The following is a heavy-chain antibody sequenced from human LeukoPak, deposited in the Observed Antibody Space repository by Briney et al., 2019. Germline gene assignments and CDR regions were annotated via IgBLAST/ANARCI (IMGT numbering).Heavy chain of an antibody. D-gene: IGHD2-2*01. J-gene: IGHJ6*03. Sequence: SETLSLTCTVSGGSISSYYWSWIRQPAGKGLEWIGRIYTSGSTNYNPSLKSRVTMSVDTSKNQFSLKLSSVTAADTAVYYCAREAGGCSSTSCYDYYYYYYYYMDVWGKGTTVTVSS. CDR1: GGSISSYY. V-gene: IGHV4-4*07. CDR3: AREAGGCSSTSCYDYYYYYYYYMDV. CDR2: IYTSGST.